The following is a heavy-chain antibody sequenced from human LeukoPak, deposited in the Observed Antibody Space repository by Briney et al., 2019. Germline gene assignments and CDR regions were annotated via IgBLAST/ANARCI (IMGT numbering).Heavy chain of an antibody. D-gene: IGHD3-3*01. CDR2: IYYSGST. V-gene: IGHV4-30-4*08. CDR1: GGSISSGDYY. Sequence: PSQTLSLTCTVSGGSISSGDYYWSWIRQPPGKGLEWIGYIYYSGSTYYNPSLKSRVTISVDTSKNQFSLKLSSVTAADTAVYFCARVGSGLNLYYFDYWGQGILVTVSS. J-gene: IGHJ4*02. CDR3: ARVGSGLNLYYFDY.